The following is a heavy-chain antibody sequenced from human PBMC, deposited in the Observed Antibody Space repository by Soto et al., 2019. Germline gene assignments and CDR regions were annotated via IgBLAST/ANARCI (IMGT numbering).Heavy chain of an antibody. CDR1: GGSISSGGYY. D-gene: IGHD6-13*01. V-gene: IGHV4-31*03. CDR2: IYYSGST. Sequence: QVQLQESGPGLVKPSQTLSLTCTVSGGSISSGGYYWSWIRQHPGKGLEWIGYIYYSGSTYYNPSLKSRVTISVDTSKNQFSLKLSSVTAADTAVYYCARSPRIAAAGTRGKMDAFDIWGQGTMVTVSS. CDR3: ARSPRIAAAGTRGKMDAFDI. J-gene: IGHJ3*02.